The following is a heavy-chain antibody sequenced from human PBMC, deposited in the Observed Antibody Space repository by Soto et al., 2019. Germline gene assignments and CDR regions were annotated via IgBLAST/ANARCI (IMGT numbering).Heavy chain of an antibody. V-gene: IGHV3-30*18. CDR1: GFTFSSYG. Sequence: GGSLRLSCAASGFTFSSYGMHWVRQAPGKGLEWVAVISYDGSNKYYADSVKGRFTISRDNSKNTLYLQMNSLRAEDTAVYYCAKPVRGYSYGYVDDYWGQGTLVTVSS. CDR3: AKPVRGYSYGYVDDY. J-gene: IGHJ4*02. CDR2: ISYDGSNK. D-gene: IGHD5-18*01.